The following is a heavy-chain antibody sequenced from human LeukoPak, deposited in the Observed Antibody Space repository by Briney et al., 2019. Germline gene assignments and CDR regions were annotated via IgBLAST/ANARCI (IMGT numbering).Heavy chain of an antibody. CDR1: GFSVGTNS. CDR3: ASAREYCGSAECYEYFQH. D-gene: IGHD2-21*01. V-gene: IGHV3-53*01. J-gene: IGHJ1*01. CDR2: IYSGGST. Sequence: PGGSLRLSCAASGFSVGTNSMSWVRQSPGKGLEWVSGIYSGGSTYYADSVNGRFTISRDKSRNTLSLQMNSLRAEDTALYYCASAREYCGSAECYEYFQHWGQGTLVTVS.